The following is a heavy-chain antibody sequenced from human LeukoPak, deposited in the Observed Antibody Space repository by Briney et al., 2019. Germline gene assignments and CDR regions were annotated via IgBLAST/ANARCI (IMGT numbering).Heavy chain of an antibody. CDR1: GFTFSDYY. J-gene: IGHJ5*02. V-gene: IGHV3-11*06. CDR2: ISSSSSYT. D-gene: IGHD6-13*01. CDR3: ARDPGAAAGYNWFDP. Sequence: GGSLKLSCAASGFTFSDYYMSWIHQAPGKGLEWVSYISSSSSYTNYADSVKGRFTISRDNAKNSLYLQMNSLRAEDTAVYYCARDPGAAAGYNWFDPWGQGTLVTVSS.